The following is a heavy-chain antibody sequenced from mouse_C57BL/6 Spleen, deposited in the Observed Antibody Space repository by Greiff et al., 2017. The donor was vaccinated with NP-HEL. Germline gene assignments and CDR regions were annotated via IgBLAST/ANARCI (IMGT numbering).Heavy chain of an antibody. CDR2: INPSNGGT. Sequence: VQLQQPGTELVKPGASVKLSCKASGYTFTSYWMHWVKQRPGQGLEWIGNINPSNGGTNYNEKLKSKATLTVDKSSSTAYMQLSSLTSEDSAVYYCAREDGGYYYAMDYWGQGTSVTVSS. CDR1: GYTFTSYW. CDR3: AREDGGYYYAMDY. V-gene: IGHV1-53*01. J-gene: IGHJ4*01.